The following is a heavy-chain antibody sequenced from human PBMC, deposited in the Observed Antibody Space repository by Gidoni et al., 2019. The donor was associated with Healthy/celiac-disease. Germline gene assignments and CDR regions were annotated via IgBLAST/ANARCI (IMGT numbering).Heavy chain of an antibody. D-gene: IGHD2-15*01. CDR3: AKDRICSGGSCYSYYFDY. CDR1: GFTFSSYA. V-gene: IGHV3-23*01. CDR2: ISGSCGSK. J-gene: IGHJ4*02. Sequence: EVQLLESGGGLVQPGGSLSLSCAASGFTFSSYAMSWVRQAPGKGLEWVSAISGSCGSKYYADSVKGRFTISRDNSKNTLYLQMNSLRAEDTAVYYCAKDRICSGGSCYSYYFDYWGQGTLVTVSS.